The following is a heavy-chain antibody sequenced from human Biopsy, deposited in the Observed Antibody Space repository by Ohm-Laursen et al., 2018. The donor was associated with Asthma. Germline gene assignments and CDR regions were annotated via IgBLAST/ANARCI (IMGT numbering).Heavy chain of an antibody. J-gene: IGHJ5*02. CDR2: ISYDANVA. CDR1: GLVFRTFG. V-gene: IGHV3-30*03. D-gene: IGHD5-12*01. CDR3: ASESYLRGFGHTLDL. Sequence: SLRLSCAASGLVFRTFGMHWVRQAPGKGLEWVTFISYDANVAYYADSVRGRFSISRDNSKSTVYLQMNSLRAGDTAVYYCASESYLRGFGHTLDLWGQGTQVTFS.